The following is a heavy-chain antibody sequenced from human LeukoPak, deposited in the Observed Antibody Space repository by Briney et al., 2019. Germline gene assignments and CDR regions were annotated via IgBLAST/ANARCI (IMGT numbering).Heavy chain of an antibody. J-gene: IGHJ4*02. Sequence: GGSLRLSCAASGFTFSSNYMSWVRQAPGKGLEWVSVIYSGGSTYYADSVKGRFTISRDNSKNTLYLQMNSLRVEDTAVYYCARERRRDGYNSDFDYWGQGTLVTVSS. CDR1: GFTFSSNY. CDR3: ARERRRDGYNSDFDY. CDR2: IYSGGST. D-gene: IGHD5-24*01. V-gene: IGHV3-53*01.